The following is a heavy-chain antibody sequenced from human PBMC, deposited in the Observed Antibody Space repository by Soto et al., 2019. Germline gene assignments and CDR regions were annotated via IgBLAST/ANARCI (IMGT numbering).Heavy chain of an antibody. V-gene: IGHV3-11*06. Sequence: QVQLAESGGGLAKPGGYLRLFCAASGFTFSGHYMSWIRQAPGKGLEWISYINPSGTDTDYANSVKGRFTISRDNAENSLYLQMNSLRVEDTALYYCARGHHSLDVWGQGATVTVSS. CDR1: GFTFSGHY. D-gene: IGHD4-4*01. J-gene: IGHJ6*02. CDR2: INPSGTDT. CDR3: ARGHHSLDV.